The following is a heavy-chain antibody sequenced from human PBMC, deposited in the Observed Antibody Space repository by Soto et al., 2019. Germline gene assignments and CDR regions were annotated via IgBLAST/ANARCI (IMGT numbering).Heavy chain of an antibody. Sequence: ASVKVSCKASGGTFSSYTISLVRQAPVQVLELIVRIIPILFIANYAQKFQGRLTITWYKCTITSYIELSSLRSKDTAVYYCASLDGSVSYTHNWFDPWGQGTLVTVST. CDR3: ASLDGSVSYTHNWFDP. D-gene: IGHD3-10*01. J-gene: IGHJ5*02. CDR2: IIPILFIA. CDR1: GGTFSSYT. V-gene: IGHV1-69*02.